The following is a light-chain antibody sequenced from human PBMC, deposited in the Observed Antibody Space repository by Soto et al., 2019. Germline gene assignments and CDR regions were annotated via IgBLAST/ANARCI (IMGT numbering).Light chain of an antibody. Sequence: DIQMTQSPSSLSASVGDRLTITCRSSQNINNFLNWYQHKPGKAPKLLIYAASSLQSGVPSRFSGSGSGTDFTLTISSLQPEDFATCYCQQSHRTPPTFGGGTKVDI. V-gene: IGKV1-39*01. CDR1: QNINNF. J-gene: IGKJ4*01. CDR2: AAS. CDR3: QQSHRTPPT.